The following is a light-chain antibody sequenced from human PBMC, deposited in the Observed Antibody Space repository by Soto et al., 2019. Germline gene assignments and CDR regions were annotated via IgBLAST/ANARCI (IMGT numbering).Light chain of an antibody. CDR1: SGHSSYS. CDR3: QTWGTGIQV. CDR2: LNSAGSY. Sequence: QPVLTQSPSASASLGASVKLTCTLSSGHSSYSIAWHQQQPEKGPRYLMILNSAGSYTKGDGIPDRFSGSSSGADRYLTISSLQSKDEADYYCQTWGTGIQVFGGGTKLTVL. J-gene: IGLJ2*01. V-gene: IGLV4-69*01.